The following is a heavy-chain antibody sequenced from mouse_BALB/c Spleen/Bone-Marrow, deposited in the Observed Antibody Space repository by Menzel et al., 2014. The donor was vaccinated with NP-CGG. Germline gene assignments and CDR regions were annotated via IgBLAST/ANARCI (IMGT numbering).Heavy chain of an antibody. D-gene: IGHD1-1*01. CDR3: ARRTTTVVATDY. J-gene: IGHJ2*01. CDR1: GYTFTSYW. V-gene: IGHV1S81*02. Sequence: VKLQESGAELVKPGALVKLSCKASGYTFTSYWMHWVKQRPGQGLEWIGEINPSNGRTNYNEKFKSKATLTVDKSSSTAYMQLSSLTSEDSAVYYCARRTTTVVATDYWGQGTTLTVSS. CDR2: INPSNGRT.